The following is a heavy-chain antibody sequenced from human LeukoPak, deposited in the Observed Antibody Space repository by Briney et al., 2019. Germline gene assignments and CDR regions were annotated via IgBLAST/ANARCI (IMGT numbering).Heavy chain of an antibody. CDR2: ISGSGGST. J-gene: IGHJ4*02. CDR3: ARDTHSGYSSSWYGWAFDY. CDR1: GFTFSSNA. V-gene: IGHV3-23*01. D-gene: IGHD6-13*01. Sequence: GGSLRLSCAASGFTFSSNAMSWVRQAPGEGLEWVSGISGSGGSTYYADSVKGRFTISRDDSKNTLYLQMNSLRAEDTAVYYCARDTHSGYSSSWYGWAFDYWGQGTLVTVSS.